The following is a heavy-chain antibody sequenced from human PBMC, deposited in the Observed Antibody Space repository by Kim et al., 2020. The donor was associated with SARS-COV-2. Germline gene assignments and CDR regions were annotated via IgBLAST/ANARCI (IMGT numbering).Heavy chain of an antibody. Sequence: SETLSLTCTVSGGSVSSGSYYWSWIRQPPGKGLEWIGYIYYSGSTNYNPSLKSRVTISVDTSKNQFSLKLSSVTAADTAVYYCARGSVINYYYYYGMDVWGQGTTVTVSS. J-gene: IGHJ6*02. CDR3: ARGSVINYYYYYGMDV. CDR2: IYYSGST. V-gene: IGHV4-61*01. D-gene: IGHD3-10*01. CDR1: GGSVSSGSYY.